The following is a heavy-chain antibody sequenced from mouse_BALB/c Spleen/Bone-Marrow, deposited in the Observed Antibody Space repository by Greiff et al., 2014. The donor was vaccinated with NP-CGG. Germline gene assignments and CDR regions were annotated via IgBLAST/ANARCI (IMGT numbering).Heavy chain of an antibody. D-gene: IGHD2-2*01. CDR2: ISYSGNT. Sequence: DVQLQESGPGLVEPSQSLSLTCTVTGYSITSDYAWNWIRQFPGNKLEWMGYISYSGNTNYNPSLKSRISITRDTSKNQFFLQLSSVTTEDTATYYCARGGYDDAMDYWGQGTSVTVSS. CDR3: ARGGYDDAMDY. CDR1: GYSITSDYA. V-gene: IGHV3-2*02. J-gene: IGHJ4*01.